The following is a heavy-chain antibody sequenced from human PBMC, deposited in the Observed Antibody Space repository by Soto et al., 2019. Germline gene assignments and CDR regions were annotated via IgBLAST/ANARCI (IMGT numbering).Heavy chain of an antibody. CDR3: AGTSSHQWYYMDV. J-gene: IGHJ6*03. CDR1: GDNDSSNRAA. D-gene: IGHD1-7*01. Sequence: SQTLSRTCAICGDNDSSNRAAWNWNRQSPSRGLEWLARTYYRSRWYNDYAVSVRSRITVNPDTSKNQFSLQLTSVTPEDTAVYYCAGTSSHQWYYMDVWGKGTTVTVSS. CDR2: TYYRSRWYN. V-gene: IGHV6-1*01.